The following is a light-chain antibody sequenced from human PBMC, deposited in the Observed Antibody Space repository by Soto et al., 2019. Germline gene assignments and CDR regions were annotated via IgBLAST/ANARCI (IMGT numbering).Light chain of an antibody. J-gene: IGKJ1*01. Sequence: DIQMTQSPSTLSASVGDRVIITCRASQSIGAWLAWYQQKPGKAPKLLIYKASSLQSGVPSRFSGSRSGTEFTLTITSLQPDDFATYYCQQYDTYRTFGQGTRVEIK. CDR2: KAS. V-gene: IGKV1-5*03. CDR1: QSIGAW. CDR3: QQYDTYRT.